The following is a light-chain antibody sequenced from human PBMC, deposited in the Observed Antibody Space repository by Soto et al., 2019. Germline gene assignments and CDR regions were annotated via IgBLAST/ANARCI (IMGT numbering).Light chain of an antibody. CDR3: QQYGSSPLT. J-gene: IGKJ4*01. Sequence: EIVLTQSPGTLSLSPGEGATLSCRASQSVSSSFLAWYQQKPDQAPRLLIYGASIRATGIPDRFSGSGSGTDFTLTISRLEPEDFAVYYCQQYGSSPLTFGGGTKVEIK. CDR1: QSVSSSF. CDR2: GAS. V-gene: IGKV3-20*01.